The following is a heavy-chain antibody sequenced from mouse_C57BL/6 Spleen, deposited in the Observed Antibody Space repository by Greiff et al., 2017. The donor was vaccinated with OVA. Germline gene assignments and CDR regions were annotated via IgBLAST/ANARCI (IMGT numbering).Heavy chain of an antibody. CDR1: GYTFTSYW. CDR2: IYPSDSET. D-gene: IGHD3-2*02. CDR3: ARGAQATFAY. J-gene: IGHJ3*01. Sequence: QVQLQQPGAELVRPGSSVKLSCTASGYTFTSYWMDWVKQRPGQGLEWIGNIYPSDSETHYNQKFKDKATLTVDKSSSTAYMQLSSLTSEDSAVYYCARGAQATFAYWGQGTLVTVSA. V-gene: IGHV1-61*01.